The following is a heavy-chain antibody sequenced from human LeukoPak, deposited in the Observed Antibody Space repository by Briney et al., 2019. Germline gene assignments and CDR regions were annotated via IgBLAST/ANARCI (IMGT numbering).Heavy chain of an antibody. V-gene: IGHV3-21*01. Sequence: GGSLRLSCAASEFTFSTYSMTWVRQAPGKGREWVSSISSISSFIYYADSVKGGFPISKDNPKTSLTLQLTTLRPEAPAVYYCRRTLQDGRDGYKSFDCGGQGTLVTVS. D-gene: IGHD5-24*01. CDR3: RRTLQDGRDGYKSFDC. CDR1: EFTFSTYS. CDR2: ISSISSFI. J-gene: IGHJ4*02.